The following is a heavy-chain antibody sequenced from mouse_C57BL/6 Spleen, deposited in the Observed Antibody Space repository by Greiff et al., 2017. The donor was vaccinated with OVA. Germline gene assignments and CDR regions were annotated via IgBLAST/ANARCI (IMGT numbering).Heavy chain of an antibody. CDR3: TRYYDYVYYDY. Sequence: QVQLQQSGAELVRPGASVTLSCKASGYTFTDYEMHWVKQTPVHGLEWIGAIDPETGGTAYNQKFKGKAILTADKSSSTAYMELRSLTSEDSAVYYCTRYYDYVYYDYWGQGTTLTVSS. J-gene: IGHJ2*01. CDR1: GYTFTDYE. CDR2: IDPETGGT. V-gene: IGHV1-15*01. D-gene: IGHD2-4*01.